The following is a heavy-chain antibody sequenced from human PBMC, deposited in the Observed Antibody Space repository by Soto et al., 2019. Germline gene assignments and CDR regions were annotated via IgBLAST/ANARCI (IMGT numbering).Heavy chain of an antibody. CDR1: GGSISSSNW. Sequence: SETLSLTCVVCGGSISSSNWWSWVRQPPGKGLEWIGEIYHSGSTNYNPSLKSRVTISIDKSKNQFSLKLISVTAADTAVYYCARAPQYSTGFSGYFYYWGQG. D-gene: IGHD6-19*01. V-gene: IGHV4-4*02. J-gene: IGHJ4*02. CDR2: IYHSGST. CDR3: ARAPQYSTGFSGYFYY.